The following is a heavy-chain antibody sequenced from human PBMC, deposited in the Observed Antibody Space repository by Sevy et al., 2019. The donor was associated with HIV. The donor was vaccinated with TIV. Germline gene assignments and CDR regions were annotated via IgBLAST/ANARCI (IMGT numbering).Heavy chain of an antibody. J-gene: IGHJ4*02. CDR2: IGYDGSNK. CDR1: GFTPSSYG. D-gene: IGHD2-8*01. CDR3: ARDPRMYGDYLLAYFDY. Sequence: GGSLRLSCAASGFTPSSYGMHWVRQAPGKGLEWVAVIGYDGSNKYYAYSVKGRFTISRDNSKNTLFLQMDDLRAEDTAVYYCARDPRMYGDYLLAYFDYWGQGTLVTVSS. V-gene: IGHV3-33*01.